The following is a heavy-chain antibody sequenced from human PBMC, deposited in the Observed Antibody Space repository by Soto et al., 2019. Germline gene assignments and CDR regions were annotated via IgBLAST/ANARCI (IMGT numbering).Heavy chain of an antibody. CDR2: IWYDGSNK. D-gene: IGHD3-10*02. V-gene: IGHV3-33*01. J-gene: IGHJ4*02. CDR3: ARASLTYVTLYFDY. CDR1: GFTFSSYG. Sequence: GGSLRLSCAASGFTFSSYGMHWVRQAPGKGLEWVAVIWYDGSNKYYADSVKGRFTISRDNSKNTLYLQMNSLRAEDTAVYYCARASLTYVTLYFDYWGQGGLVTVSS.